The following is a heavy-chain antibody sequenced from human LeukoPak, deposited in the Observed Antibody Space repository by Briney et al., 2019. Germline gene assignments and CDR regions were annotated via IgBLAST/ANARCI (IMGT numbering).Heavy chain of an antibody. Sequence: GGSLRLSCAASGFTFSSYAMHWVRQAPGKGLEWVAVISYDGSNKYYADSVKGRFTISRDNSKNTLYLQMNSLRTEDTAVYYCARGYSSSWYSWFDPWGQGTLVTVSS. V-gene: IGHV3-30-3*01. CDR1: GFTFSSYA. CDR2: ISYDGSNK. J-gene: IGHJ5*02. CDR3: ARGYSSSWYSWFDP. D-gene: IGHD6-13*01.